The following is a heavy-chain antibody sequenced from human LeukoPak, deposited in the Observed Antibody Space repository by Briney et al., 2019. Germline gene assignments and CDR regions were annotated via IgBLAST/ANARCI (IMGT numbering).Heavy chain of an antibody. CDR1: GGTFSCYA. Sequence: SVKVSCKASGGTFSCYAISWVRQAPGQGLEWMGRIIPILGTANYAQKFQGRVTITADESTSTAYMELSSLRSEDTAVYYCAREEATAAGYYYMDVWGKGTTVTVSS. CDR2: IIPILGTA. D-gene: IGHD1-26*01. J-gene: IGHJ6*03. V-gene: IGHV1-69*11. CDR3: AREEATAAGYYYMDV.